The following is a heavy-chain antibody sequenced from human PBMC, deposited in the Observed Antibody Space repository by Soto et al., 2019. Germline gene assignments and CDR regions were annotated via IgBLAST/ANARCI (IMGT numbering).Heavy chain of an antibody. CDR1: GGSISSYY. CDR2: IYYSGST. J-gene: IGHJ6*03. Sequence: SETLSLTCTVSGGSISSYYWSWIRQPPGKGLEWIGYIYYSGSTNYNPSLKSRVTISVDTSKNQFSLKLSSVTAADTAVYYCARVRMVRGENYMDVWGKGTTVTVSS. V-gene: IGHV4-59*01. CDR3: ARVRMVRGENYMDV. D-gene: IGHD3-10*01.